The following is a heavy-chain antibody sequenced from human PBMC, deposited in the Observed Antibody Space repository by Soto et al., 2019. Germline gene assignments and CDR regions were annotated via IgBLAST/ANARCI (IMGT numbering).Heavy chain of an antibody. D-gene: IGHD3-22*01. CDR1: GFTFSSYW. V-gene: IGHV3-74*01. CDR3: AREGRASYYYDSSGQNWFDP. Sequence: EVQLVESGGGLVQPGGSLRLSCAASGFTFSSYWMHWVRQAPGKGLVWVSRINSDGSSTSYADSVKGRFTISRDNAKNTLYRQMNSLRAEDTAVYYCAREGRASYYYDSSGQNWFDPWGQGTLVTVSS. J-gene: IGHJ5*02. CDR2: INSDGSST.